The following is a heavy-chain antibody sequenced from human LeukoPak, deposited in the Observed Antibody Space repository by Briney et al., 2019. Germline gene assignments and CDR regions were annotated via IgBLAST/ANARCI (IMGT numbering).Heavy chain of an antibody. J-gene: IGHJ6*02. CDR2: ISGDGSMT. D-gene: IGHD3-10*01. CDR1: GFTFSTHW. Sequence: GGSLRPSCAASGFTFSTHWMYWVRQAPGKELVWVSRISGDGSMTSYADSVKGRFTISRDNAEDTLFLQMTSLRVEDTALYFCASLLTPYHGSGGGGMDVWGQGTTVTVSS. CDR3: ASLLTPYHGSGGGGMDV. V-gene: IGHV3-74*01.